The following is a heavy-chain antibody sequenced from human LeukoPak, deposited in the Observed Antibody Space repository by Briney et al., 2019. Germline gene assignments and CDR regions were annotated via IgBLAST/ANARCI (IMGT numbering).Heavy chain of an antibody. CDR2: IIPIFGTA. J-gene: IGHJ4*02. CDR1: GGTFISYA. CDR3: AKGLRNHYYDSSGYYYGFGY. Sequence: SVKVSCKASGGTFISYAISWVRQAPGQGLEWMGGIIPIFGTANYAQKFQGRVTITADESTSTAYMELSSLRSEDTAVYYCAKGLRNHYYDSSGYYYGFGYWGQGTLVTVSS. D-gene: IGHD3-22*01. V-gene: IGHV1-69*13.